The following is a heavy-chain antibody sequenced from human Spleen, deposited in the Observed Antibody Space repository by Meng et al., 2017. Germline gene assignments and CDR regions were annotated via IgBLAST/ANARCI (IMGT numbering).Heavy chain of an antibody. J-gene: IGHJ4*02. D-gene: IGHD6-19*01. Sequence: QVQLQQSGPGLVKPSQTLSITCAISGDSVSSNRAAWNWFRQSPSRGLEWLGRTYYRSMWYFDYVPSVTGRITVNPDTPNNQFSLHLSSVTPDDTAIYYCARDPGWTLDCWGQGILVTVSS. CDR1: GDSVSSNRAA. CDR3: ARDPGWTLDC. V-gene: IGHV6-1*01. CDR2: TYYRSMWYF.